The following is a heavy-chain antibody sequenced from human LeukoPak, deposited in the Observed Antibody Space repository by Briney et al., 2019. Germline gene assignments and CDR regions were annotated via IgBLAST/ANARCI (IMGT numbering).Heavy chain of an antibody. J-gene: IGHJ6*02. CDR2: INSDGSST. D-gene: IGHD3-16*01. CDR3: AGGLRATSPPYYYYYGMDV. Sequence: GGSLRLSCAASGFTFSSYWMYWVRQAPGKGLVWVSRINSDGSSTSYADSVKGRFTISRDNAKNTLYLQMNSLRAEDTAVYHCAGGLRATSPPYYYYYGMDVWGQGTTVTVSS. CDR1: GFTFSSYW. V-gene: IGHV3-74*01.